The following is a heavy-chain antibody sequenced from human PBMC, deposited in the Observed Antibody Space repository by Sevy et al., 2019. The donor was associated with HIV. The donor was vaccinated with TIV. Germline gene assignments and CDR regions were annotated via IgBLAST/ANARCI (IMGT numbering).Heavy chain of an antibody. D-gene: IGHD2-2*01. Sequence: ASVKVSCKTSGYTFVNYGVTWVRQIPGQGLEWLGWIHTNGGGARPAQKFQHRVTLTADTSTNTAHMELESLTSDDTALYYCARGPVTSSAVNFFDFWGQGTLVTVSS. V-gene: IGHV1-18*01. J-gene: IGHJ4*02. CDR3: ARGPVTSSAVNFFDF. CDR2: IHTNGGGA. CDR1: GYTFVNYG.